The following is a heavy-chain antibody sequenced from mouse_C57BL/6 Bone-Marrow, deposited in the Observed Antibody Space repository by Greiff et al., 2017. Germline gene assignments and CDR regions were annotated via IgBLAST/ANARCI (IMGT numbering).Heavy chain of an antibody. CDR1: GYAFSSYW. V-gene: IGHV1-82*01. CDR2: IYPGDGDT. J-gene: IGHJ2*01. CDR3: SRCDWDGYYDY. D-gene: IGHD4-1*01. Sequence: QVQLKESGPELVKPGASVKISCKASGYAFSSYWMNWVKQRPGKGLEWIGRIYPGDGDTNYNGKFKGKATLTADKSSSTAYMQLSSLTSEDSAVYVCSRCDWDGYYDYGGRGNTLTVSS.